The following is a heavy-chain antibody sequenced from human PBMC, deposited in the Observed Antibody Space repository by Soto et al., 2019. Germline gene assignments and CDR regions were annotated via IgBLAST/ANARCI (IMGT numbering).Heavy chain of an antibody. V-gene: IGHV1-69*06. CDR3: ASTTYYYDSSGYLNWFDP. CDR1: GYTFTSYG. D-gene: IGHD3-22*01. CDR2: IIPIFGTA. Sequence: SVKVSCKASGYTFTSYGISWVRQAPGQGLEWMGGIIPIFGTANYAQKFQGRVTITADKSTSTAYMELSSLRSEDTAVYYCASTTYYYDSSGYLNWFDPWGQGTLVTVSS. J-gene: IGHJ5*02.